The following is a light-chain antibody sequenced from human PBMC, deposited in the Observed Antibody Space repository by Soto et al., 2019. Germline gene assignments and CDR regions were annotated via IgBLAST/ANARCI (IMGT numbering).Light chain of an antibody. Sequence: DIQMTQSPSSLSASVGDGVTIACRASQSISNYLNWYQQKPGKAPKLLVFGASSLQGGVPSRFSGSGSGTAFTLTISSLQPEDFATYYCQQSYSSPVTFGPGTKVELK. J-gene: IGKJ1*01. CDR1: QSISNY. CDR2: GAS. V-gene: IGKV1-39*01. CDR3: QQSYSSPVT.